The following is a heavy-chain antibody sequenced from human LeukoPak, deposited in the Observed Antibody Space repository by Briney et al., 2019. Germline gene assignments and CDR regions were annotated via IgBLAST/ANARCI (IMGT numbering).Heavy chain of an antibody. D-gene: IGHD2/OR15-2a*01. J-gene: IGHJ5*02. CDR2: IYYSGST. CDR1: GGSISSSSYY. CDR3: ARRLRRLSFDP. V-gene: IGHV4-39*01. Sequence: SETLSLTCTVSGGSISSSSYYWGWIRQPPGKGLEWIGSIYYSGSTYYNPSLKSRVTISVDTSKNQFSLKLSSVTAADTAVYYCARRLRRLSFDPWGQGTLVTVSS.